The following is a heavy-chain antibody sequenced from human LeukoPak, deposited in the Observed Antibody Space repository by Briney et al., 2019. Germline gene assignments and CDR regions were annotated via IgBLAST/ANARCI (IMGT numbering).Heavy chain of an antibody. Sequence: PGRSLRLSCAAPGFTFSSYGVHWVREAPGKGVEWVAVIWYDGSNKYYADSVKGRFTISRDNSKNTLYLQMNSLRAEDTAVYYCAKDGAPRIAVAGSPDYWGQGTLVTVSS. CDR1: GFTFSSYG. V-gene: IGHV3-33*06. CDR2: IWYDGSNK. CDR3: AKDGAPRIAVAGSPDY. J-gene: IGHJ4*02. D-gene: IGHD6-19*01.